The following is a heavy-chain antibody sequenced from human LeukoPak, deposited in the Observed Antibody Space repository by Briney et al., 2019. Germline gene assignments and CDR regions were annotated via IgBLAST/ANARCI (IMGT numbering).Heavy chain of an antibody. CDR2: IWYDGSNK. J-gene: IGHJ4*02. CDR1: GFTFSSYG. CDR3: ASGQYYDFWSGYSRTSGY. V-gene: IGHV3-33*01. D-gene: IGHD3-3*01. Sequence: PGGSLRLSCAASGFTFSSYGMHWVRQAPGKGLEWVAVIWYDGSNKYYADSVKGRFTISRDNSKNTLYLQMNSLRAEDTAVYYCASGQYYDFWSGYSRTSGYWGQGTPVTVSS.